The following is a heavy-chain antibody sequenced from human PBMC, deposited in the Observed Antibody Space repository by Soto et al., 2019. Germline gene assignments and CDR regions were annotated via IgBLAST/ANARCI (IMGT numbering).Heavy chain of an antibody. CDR1: GFTFSNCA. Sequence: EVQLLESGGGLVQPGGSLRLSCSASGFTFSNCAMSWVRQAQGKGLEWVSTISGRGGSTYYADSVKGRLTISRDNSKNTLFLQMNSLRAEDTAVYYCAKRFYREEDGYNFFDSWGQGTLVTVSS. J-gene: IGHJ4*02. V-gene: IGHV3-23*01. CDR2: ISGRGGST. D-gene: IGHD5-12*01. CDR3: AKRFYREEDGYNFFDS.